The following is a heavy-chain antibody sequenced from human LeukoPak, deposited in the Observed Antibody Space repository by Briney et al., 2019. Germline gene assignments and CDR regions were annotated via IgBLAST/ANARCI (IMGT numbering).Heavy chain of an antibody. J-gene: IGHJ5*02. Sequence: GASVKVSCKASGGTFSSYAISWVRQAPGQGLEWMGGIIPIFGTANYAQKFQGRVTITTDESTSTAYMELSSLRSEDTAVYYCARAASTSIAAAGWFDPWGQGTLATVSS. CDR1: GGTFSSYA. CDR2: IIPIFGTA. CDR3: ARAASTSIAAAGWFDP. D-gene: IGHD6-13*01. V-gene: IGHV1-69*05.